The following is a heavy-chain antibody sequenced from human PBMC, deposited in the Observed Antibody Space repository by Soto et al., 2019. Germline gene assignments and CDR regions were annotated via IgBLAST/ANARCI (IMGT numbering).Heavy chain of an antibody. CDR3: ARGYCSSTSCSRGRNWFDP. V-gene: IGHV3-21*01. J-gene: IGHJ5*02. Sequence: EVQVVESGGGLVKPGGSLRLSCAASGFTFSSYSMNWVRQAPGKGLEWGAAISSSSSYIYYADSVQGRFTISRDNAQNSLYLQMNSLRAEDTAVYYGARGYCSSTSCSRGRNWFDPWGQGTLVTVSS. CDR2: ISSSSSYI. CDR1: GFTFSSYS. D-gene: IGHD2-2*01.